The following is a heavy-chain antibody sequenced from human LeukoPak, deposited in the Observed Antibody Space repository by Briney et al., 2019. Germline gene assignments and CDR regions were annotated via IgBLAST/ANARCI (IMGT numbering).Heavy chain of an antibody. J-gene: IGHJ6*02. CDR1: GDSVSSNSAA. Sequence: SQTLSLTCAISGDSVSSNSAAWNWLRQSPSRGLEWLGRTYYRSKWYNDYAVSVKSRITINPDTSKNQFSLQLNSVTPENTAVYYCARDGYYYYYGMDVWGQGTTVTVSS. CDR3: ARDGYYYYYGMDV. CDR2: TYYRSKWYN. V-gene: IGHV6-1*01.